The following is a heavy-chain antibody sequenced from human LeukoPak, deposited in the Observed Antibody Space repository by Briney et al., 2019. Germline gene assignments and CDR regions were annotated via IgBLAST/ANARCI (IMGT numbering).Heavy chain of an antibody. CDR1: GYTFTSNG. J-gene: IGHJ5*02. D-gene: IGHD3-10*01. CDR2: ISAYNGNT. CDR3: AKEMVRGVISRGFDP. Sequence: ASVKVSCKASGYTFTSNGISWVRQAPGQGLEWMRWISAYNGNTNYEQKLQGRVTMTTDTSTSTAYMELRSLGSDDTAVYYCAKEMVRGVISRGFDPWGQGTLVTVSS. V-gene: IGHV1-18*01.